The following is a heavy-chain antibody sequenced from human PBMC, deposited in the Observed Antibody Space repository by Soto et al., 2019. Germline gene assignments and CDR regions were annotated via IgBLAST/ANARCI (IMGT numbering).Heavy chain of an antibody. D-gene: IGHD3-10*01. CDR1: GFTFDDYA. J-gene: IGHJ3*02. CDR3: AKDLGYGSGSYSAFDI. V-gene: IGHV3-9*01. Sequence: DVQLVESGGGLVQPGRSLRLSCAASGFTFDDYAMHWVRQAPGKGLEWVSGISWNSGSIGYADSVKGRFTISRDNAKNSLYLQMNSLRAEDTALYYCAKDLGYGSGSYSAFDIWGQGTMVTVSS. CDR2: ISWNSGSI.